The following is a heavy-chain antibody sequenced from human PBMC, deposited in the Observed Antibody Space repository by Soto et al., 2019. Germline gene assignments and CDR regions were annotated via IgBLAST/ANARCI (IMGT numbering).Heavy chain of an antibody. CDR2: ISGSGRST. J-gene: IGHJ6*04. D-gene: IGHD2-15*01. CDR3: ARDDVLCDGGRCYGIPLDV. V-gene: IGHV3-23*01. Sequence: GGSLRLSRATFGFTFCSYSIRWVPQASWEGLDWVSAISGSGRSTYYADSVKGRFTISRDNSKNTLYMQRNSLRAEDTAVYYCARDDVLCDGGRCYGIPLDVSGKGTTVTVSS. CDR1: GFTFCSYS.